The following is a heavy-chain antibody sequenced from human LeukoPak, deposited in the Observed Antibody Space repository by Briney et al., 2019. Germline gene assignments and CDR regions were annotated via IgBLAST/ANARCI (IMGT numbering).Heavy chain of an antibody. CDR2: IKQDGSEK. CDR1: GFSFSNYW. D-gene: IGHD5-24*01. J-gene: IGHJ6*02. Sequence: GGSLRLSCAASGFSFSNYWMSWVRQAPGKGLEWVANIKQDGSEKYYVDSVKGRFTISRDNAKDSLHLQMDSLRADDTAVYYCARALGRLQPYYYHYGLDVWGQGTTVTVSS. V-gene: IGHV3-7*01. CDR3: ARALGRLQPYYYHYGLDV.